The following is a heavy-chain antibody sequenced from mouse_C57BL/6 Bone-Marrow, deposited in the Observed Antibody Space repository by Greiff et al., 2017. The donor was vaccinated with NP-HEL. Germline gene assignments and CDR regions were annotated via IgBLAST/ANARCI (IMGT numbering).Heavy chain of an antibody. J-gene: IGHJ4*01. CDR3: ARHKDYYGNAMDY. D-gene: IGHD1-1*01. V-gene: IGHV5-6*01. Sequence: EVKLVESGGDLVKPGGSLKLSCAASGFTFSSYGMSWVRQTPDKRLEWVATISSGGSYNYSPDSVKGRFTIFRDNAKNTLYLQMSSLKSEDTAMYYCARHKDYYGNAMDYWGQGTSVTVSS. CDR2: ISSGGSYN. CDR1: GFTFSSYG.